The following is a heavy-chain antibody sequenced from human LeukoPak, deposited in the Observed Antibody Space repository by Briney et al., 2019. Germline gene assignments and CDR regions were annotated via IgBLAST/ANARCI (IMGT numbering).Heavy chain of an antibody. V-gene: IGHV3-23*01. CDR1: GFTFSSYA. CDR2: ISGSGGST. Sequence: GGSLRLSCAASGFTFSSYAMSWVRQAPGKGLEWVSAISGSGGSTYYADSVKGRFTISRVNSKNTLYLQMNSLRAEDTAVYYCAKEGIYYDILTGYFLQYYFDYWGQGTLVTVSS. J-gene: IGHJ4*02. D-gene: IGHD3-9*01. CDR3: AKEGIYYDILTGYFLQYYFDY.